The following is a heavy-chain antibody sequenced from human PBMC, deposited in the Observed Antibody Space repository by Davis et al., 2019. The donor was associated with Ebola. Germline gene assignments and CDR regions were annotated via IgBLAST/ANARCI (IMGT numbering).Heavy chain of an antibody. V-gene: IGHV3-11*06. J-gene: IGHJ6*02. CDR3: ARDSSSWLRYYYYYGMDV. D-gene: IGHD6-13*01. CDR2: ISSSSSYT. CDR1: GFTFSDYY. Sequence: GESLKISCAAPGFTFSDYYMSWIRQAPGKGLEWVSYISSSSSYTNYADSVKGRFTISRDNAKNSLYLQMNSLRAEDTAVYYCARDSSSWLRYYYYYGMDVWGQGTTVTVSS.